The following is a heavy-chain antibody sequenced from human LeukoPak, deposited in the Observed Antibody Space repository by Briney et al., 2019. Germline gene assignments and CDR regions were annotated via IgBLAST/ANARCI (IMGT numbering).Heavy chain of an antibody. CDR1: GFTFSSYA. CDR3: AKAGSSGWYGYWFDP. V-gene: IGHV3-23*01. J-gene: IGHJ5*02. D-gene: IGHD6-19*01. Sequence: GGSLRLSCAASGFTFSSYAMSWVRQAPGKGLEWVSAISGSGGSTYYADSVKGRFTISRDNSKNTLYLQMNSLRAEDTAVYYCAKAGSSGWYGYWFDPWGQGTLVTVSS. CDR2: ISGSGGST.